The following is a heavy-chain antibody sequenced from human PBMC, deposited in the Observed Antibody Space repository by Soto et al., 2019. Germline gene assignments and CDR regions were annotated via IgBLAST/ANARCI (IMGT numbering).Heavy chain of an antibody. CDR3: ARAPKVSGSSQTRPDF. J-gene: IGHJ4*02. Sequence: SETLSLSCSIYSGSFSGYYWSWIRQPPGKGLEWIGEISQSGNTNYSPSLKSRVSISIDTSKKQFSLNLASVSAADTAVYYCARAPKVSGSSQTRPDFWGQGTLVTVSS. D-gene: IGHD6-6*01. CDR1: SGSFSGYY. V-gene: IGHV4-34*01. CDR2: ISQSGNT.